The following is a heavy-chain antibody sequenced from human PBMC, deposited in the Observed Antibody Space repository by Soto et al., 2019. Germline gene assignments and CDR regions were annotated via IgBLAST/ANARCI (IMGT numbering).Heavy chain of an antibody. CDR3: ARAVDFVSDS. CDR2: ASPDGSQM. Sequence: GGSLRLSCVGSGFRFDTYWMRWIRQTPGQGLEWLAHASPDGSQMFYVDSIKDRFTVSRDNAKNSVYLDMKSLTVEDTAVYYCARAVDFVSDSGGHGTLVTVS. V-gene: IGHV3-7*03. J-gene: IGHJ5*01. D-gene: IGHD6-19*01. CDR1: GFRFDTYW.